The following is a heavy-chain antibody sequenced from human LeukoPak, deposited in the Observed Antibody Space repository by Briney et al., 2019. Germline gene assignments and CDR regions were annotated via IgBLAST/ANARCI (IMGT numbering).Heavy chain of an antibody. Sequence: PSETLSLTCAVYGGSFSGYYWSWIRQPPGKGLEWIGEINHSGSTNYNPSLKSRVTISVDTSKNQFSLKLSSVTAADTAVYYCARRPDVVVVPDATDQNWFDPWGQGTLVTVSS. V-gene: IGHV4-34*01. CDR3: ARRPDVVVVPDATDQNWFDP. J-gene: IGHJ5*02. CDR2: INHSGST. D-gene: IGHD2-2*01. CDR1: GGSFSGYY.